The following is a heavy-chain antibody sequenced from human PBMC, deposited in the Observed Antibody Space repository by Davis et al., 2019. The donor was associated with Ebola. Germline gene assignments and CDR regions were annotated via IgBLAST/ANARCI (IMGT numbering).Heavy chain of an antibody. J-gene: IGHJ6*04. Sequence: GESLKISCAASGFTFSSYAMSWVRQAPGKGLEWVPAISGSGGGTFYADSVRGRFTISRGKSKNTLYLQMNSLRAEDTAVYYCARDERRWLRYGMDVWGKGTTVTVSS. V-gene: IGHV3-23*01. CDR3: ARDERRWLRYGMDV. CDR1: GFTFSSYA. D-gene: IGHD5-24*01. CDR2: ISGSGGGT.